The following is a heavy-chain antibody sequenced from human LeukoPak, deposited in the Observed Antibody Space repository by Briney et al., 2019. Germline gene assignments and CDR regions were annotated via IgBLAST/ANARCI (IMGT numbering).Heavy chain of an antibody. V-gene: IGHV3-30*18. CDR1: GFTFSSYG. CDR2: ISYDGSNK. D-gene: IGHD3-22*01. J-gene: IGHJ4*02. Sequence: GGSLRLSCAASGFTFSSYGMHWVRQAPGKGLEWVAVISYDGSNKYYADSVKGRFTISRDNSKNTLYLQMNSLRAEDTAVYYCAKDVAYYYDSSGYYPGYWGQGTLVTVSS. CDR3: AKDVAYYYDSSGYYPGY.